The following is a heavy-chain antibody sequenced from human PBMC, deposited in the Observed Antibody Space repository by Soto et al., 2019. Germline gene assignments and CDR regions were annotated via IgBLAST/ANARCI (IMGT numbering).Heavy chain of an antibody. J-gene: IGHJ4*02. D-gene: IGHD1-26*01. CDR1: GYTLTELS. V-gene: IGHV1-24*01. CDR3: ATDWVGATLFLSGLGKLRY. CDR2: FDPEDGET. Sequence: QVQLVQSGAEVKKPGASVKVSCKVSGYTLTELSMHWVRQAPGKGLEWMGGFDPEDGETIYAQKFQGRVTMTEDTSTDTAYMELSSLRSEDTAVYYCATDWVGATLFLSGLGKLRYWGQGTLVTVSS.